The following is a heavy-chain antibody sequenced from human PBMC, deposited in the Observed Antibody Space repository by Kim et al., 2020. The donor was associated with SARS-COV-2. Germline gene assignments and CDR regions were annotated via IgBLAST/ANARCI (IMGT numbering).Heavy chain of an antibody. D-gene: IGHD3-3*01. Sequence: GGSLRLSCAASGFSFSGHAMNWLRQAPGKGLEWVALIWYDGSKKYYGDSVKGRFTISRDNSMNTLYLQMNSLGAEDTAVYYCARLFGRAIYCWGQGT. J-gene: IGHJ1*01. CDR1: GFSFSGHA. CDR3: ARLFGRAIYC. CDR2: IWYDGSKK. V-gene: IGHV3-33*01.